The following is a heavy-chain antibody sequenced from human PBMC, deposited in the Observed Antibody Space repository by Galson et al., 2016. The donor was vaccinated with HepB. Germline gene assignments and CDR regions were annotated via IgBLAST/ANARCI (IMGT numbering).Heavy chain of an antibody. CDR2: FDPENGDT. J-gene: IGHJ4*02. V-gene: IGHV1-24*01. Sequence: SVKVSCKAFGYIFTEISIHWVRQAPGKGLEWMGGFDPENGDTVYAQEFLGRVTMTEDASTATAYMELSSLRSEDTAFYYCATLSGSVTTVFLPTEGAYWGQGTLVAVSS. CDR3: ATLSGSVTTVFLPTEGAY. CDR1: GYIFTEIS. D-gene: IGHD3-10*01.